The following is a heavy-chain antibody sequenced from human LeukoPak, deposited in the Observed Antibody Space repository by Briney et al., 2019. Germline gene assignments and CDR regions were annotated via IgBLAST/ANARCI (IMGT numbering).Heavy chain of an antibody. CDR1: GFTFSSYG. Sequence: PGGSLRLSCAASGFTFSSYGMHWVRQAPGTGLEWVAVISYDGTNKYYADSLKGRFTISRDNSKNTLYLQMNSLRAEDTAVYYCAKDVELRYFDWLQGSYFDYWGQGALVTVSS. J-gene: IGHJ4*02. V-gene: IGHV3-30*18. CDR2: ISYDGTNK. CDR3: AKDVELRYFDWLQGSYFDY. D-gene: IGHD3-9*01.